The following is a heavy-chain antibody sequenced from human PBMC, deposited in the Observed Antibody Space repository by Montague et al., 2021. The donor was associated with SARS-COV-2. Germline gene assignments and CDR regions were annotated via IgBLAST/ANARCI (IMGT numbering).Heavy chain of an antibody. CDR2: ISYDGSNK. J-gene: IGHJ4*02. V-gene: IGHV3-30-3*01. Sequence: SLRLSCAASGFTFSSYAMHWVHQAPGKGLEWVAVISYDGSNKYYADSVKGRFTISRDNSKNTLYLQMNSLRAEDTAVYYCARDQQLAVDYWGQGTLVTVSS. D-gene: IGHD6-13*01. CDR1: GFTFSSYA. CDR3: ARDQQLAVDY.